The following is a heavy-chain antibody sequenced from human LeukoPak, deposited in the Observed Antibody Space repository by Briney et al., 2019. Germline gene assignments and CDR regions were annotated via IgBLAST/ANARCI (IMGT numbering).Heavy chain of an antibody. CDR2: ITASGDTT. D-gene: IGHD3-22*01. J-gene: IGHJ4*02. Sequence: GGSLRLSCAASGFTFDSNAMTWVRQAPGKGLECVSAITASGDTTYYPDSVKGRFTISRDNFKNTLYLQMNSLRAEDTAVYYCAKAFGTNGYYQLPIDFWGQGTLVTVSS. V-gene: IGHV3-23*01. CDR3: AKAFGTNGYYQLPIDF. CDR1: GFTFDSNA.